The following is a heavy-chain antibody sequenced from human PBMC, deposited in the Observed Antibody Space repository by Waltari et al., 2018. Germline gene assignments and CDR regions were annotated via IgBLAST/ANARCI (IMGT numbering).Heavy chain of an antibody. J-gene: IGHJ4*02. D-gene: IGHD2-8*01. Sequence: EVQLVQSGAEVKKPGATGKSSCKASGYQFTDYYVHWVQQAPGKGLEWVGRVDPEDGESVYAEKFQGRLTITADTSTDTAYIELSTLRSEDTALFYCATERPQMVFPPLQYWGQGTLVTVSS. CDR1: GYQFTDYY. V-gene: IGHV1-69-2*01. CDR2: VDPEDGES. CDR3: ATERPQMVFPPLQY.